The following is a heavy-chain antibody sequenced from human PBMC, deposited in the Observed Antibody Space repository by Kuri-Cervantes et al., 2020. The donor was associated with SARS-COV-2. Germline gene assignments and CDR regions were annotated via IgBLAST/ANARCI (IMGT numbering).Heavy chain of an antibody. CDR2: ISDWSLNI. CDR1: GFTFRSSH. J-gene: IGHJ6*03. V-gene: IGHV3-48*01. CDR3: TRYRRRYSGDTSNFYMDV. Sequence: GGSLRLSCAASGFTFRSSHMSWVRQAPGKGLEWISSISDWSLNIYYADSVKGRFNISRDNAKISLFLQMDSLRVEDTAVYCCTRYRRRYSGDTSNFYMDVWGTGTTVTVSS. D-gene: IGHD5-12*01.